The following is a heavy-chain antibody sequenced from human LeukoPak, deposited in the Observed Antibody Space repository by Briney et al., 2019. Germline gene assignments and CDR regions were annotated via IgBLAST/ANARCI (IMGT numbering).Heavy chain of an antibody. V-gene: IGHV3-21*01. CDR2: ISSSSSYI. J-gene: IGHJ4*02. CDR3: ARDYGSGSPIDY. D-gene: IGHD3-10*01. CDR1: GFTFSSYG. Sequence: PGRSLRLSCAASGFTFSSYGMHWVRQAPGKGLEWVSSISSSSSYIYYADSVKGRFTISRDNAKNSLYLQMNSLRAEDTAVYYCARDYGSGSPIDYWGQGTLVTVSS.